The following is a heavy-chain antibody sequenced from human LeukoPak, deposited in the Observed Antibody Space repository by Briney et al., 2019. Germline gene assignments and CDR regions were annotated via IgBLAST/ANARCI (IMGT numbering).Heavy chain of an antibody. CDR2: IRGSGGST. J-gene: IGHJ4*02. V-gene: IGHV3-23*01. CDR1: GFTFSSYA. CDR3: ATNTKYRGPDTAMASDY. Sequence: QAGGSLRLSCAASGFTFSSYAMSWVRQAPGKGREWVSAIRGSGGSTYYADSVKGRFTISRDNSKNTLYLQMNSLRAEDTAVYYCATNTKYRGPDTAMASDYWGQGTLVTVSS. D-gene: IGHD5-18*01.